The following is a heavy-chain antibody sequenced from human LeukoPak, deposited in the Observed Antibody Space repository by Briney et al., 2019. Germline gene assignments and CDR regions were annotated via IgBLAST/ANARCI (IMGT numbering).Heavy chain of an antibody. J-gene: IGHJ4*02. CDR2: IIPIFGTA. V-gene: IGHV1-69*05. CDR1: GGTFSSYA. D-gene: IGHD3-3*01. CDR3: AGGITPYYFDY. Sequence: ASVKVSCKASGGTFSSYAISWVRQAPGQGLEWMGGIIPIFGTANYAQKFQGRVTITTDESTSTAYMELSSLRSEDTAVYYCAGGITPYYFDYWGQGTLVTVPS.